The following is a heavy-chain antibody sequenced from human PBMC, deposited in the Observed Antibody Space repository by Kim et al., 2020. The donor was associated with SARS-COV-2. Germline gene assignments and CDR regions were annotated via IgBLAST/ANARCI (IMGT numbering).Heavy chain of an antibody. CDR3: ARAFSNTWNGGRRFDS. CDR1: GGSTSSDQYY. CDR2: IYYSGYT. D-gene: IGHD1-1*01. V-gene: IGHV4-39*01. J-gene: IGHJ4*02. Sequence: SETLSLTCSVSGGSTSSDQYYWDWIRQPPGKGLEWIGSIYYSGYTYYNPSLKSRVTLSVDTSENKFALTVRSVTAADTAIYYCARAFSNTWNGGRRFDSWGQGILAIVSS.